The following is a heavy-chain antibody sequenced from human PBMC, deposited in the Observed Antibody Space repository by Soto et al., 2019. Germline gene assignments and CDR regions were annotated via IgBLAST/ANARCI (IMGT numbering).Heavy chain of an antibody. J-gene: IGHJ6*02. Sequence: PGGSLRLSCAASGFTFSSYGMHWVRQAPGKGLEWVAVIWYDGSNKYYADSVKGRFTISRDNSKNTLYLQMNRLRAEDTAVYYCARDRHYYFWSGYPYGMDVCGQGTTVTVSS. CDR3: ARDRHYYFWSGYPYGMDV. D-gene: IGHD3-3*01. CDR2: IWYDGSNK. CDR1: GFTFSSYG. V-gene: IGHV3-33*01.